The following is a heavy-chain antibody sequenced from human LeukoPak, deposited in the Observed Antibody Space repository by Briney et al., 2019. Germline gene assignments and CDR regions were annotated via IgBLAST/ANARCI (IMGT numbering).Heavy chain of an antibody. J-gene: IGHJ2*01. CDR1: GFAFSDTW. D-gene: IGHD7-27*01. V-gene: IGHV3-53*01. CDR3: ASLELGYWYFDL. CDR2: IYSGGST. Sequence: PGGSLRLSCAASGFAFSDTWMSWVRQAPGKGLEWVSVIYSGGSTYYADSVKGRFTISRDNSKNTLYLQMNSLRAEHTAVYYCASLELGYWYFDLWGRGTLVTVSS.